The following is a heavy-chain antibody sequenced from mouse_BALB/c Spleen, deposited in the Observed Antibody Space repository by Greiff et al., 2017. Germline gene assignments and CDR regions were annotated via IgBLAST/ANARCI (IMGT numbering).Heavy chain of an antibody. CDR2: ISDGGSYT. CDR3: ARDLLFDY. CDR1: GFTFSDYY. J-gene: IGHJ2*01. Sequence: EVKLMESGGGLVKPGGSLKLSCAASGFTFSDYYMYWVRQTPEKRLEWVATISDGGSYTYYPDSVKGRFTISRDNAKNNLYLQMSSLKSEDTAMYYCARDLLFDYWGQGTTLTVSS. V-gene: IGHV5-4*02. D-gene: IGHD2-1*01.